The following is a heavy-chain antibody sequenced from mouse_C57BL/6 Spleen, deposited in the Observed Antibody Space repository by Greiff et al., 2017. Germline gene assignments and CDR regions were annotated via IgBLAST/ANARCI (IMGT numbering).Heavy chain of an antibody. J-gene: IGHJ2*01. CDR3: AREGSYGSSFFDY. V-gene: IGHV5-16*01. Sequence: EVKLVESEGGLVQPGSSMKLSCTASGFTFSDYYMAWVRQVPEKGLEWVANINYDGSSTYYLDSLKSRFIISRDNAKNILYLQMSSLKSEDTATYYCAREGSYGSSFFDYWGQGTTLTVSS. CDR1: GFTFSDYY. CDR2: INYDGSST. D-gene: IGHD1-1*01.